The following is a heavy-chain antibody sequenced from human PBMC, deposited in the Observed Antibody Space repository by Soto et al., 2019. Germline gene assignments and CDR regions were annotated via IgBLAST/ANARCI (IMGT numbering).Heavy chain of an antibody. D-gene: IGHD1-26*01. CDR1: GFTFSSYA. CDR2: ISGSGGST. CDR3: ARRGSGSYYDY. Sequence: EVQLLESGGGLVQPGGSLRLSCAASGFTFSSYAMRWVRQAPVKGLEWVSAISGSGGSTYYADSVKGRFTISRDNYNNTLYLQRNSLRAEETAVYYCARRGSGSYYDYWGQGTLVTVSS. V-gene: IGHV3-23*01. J-gene: IGHJ4*02.